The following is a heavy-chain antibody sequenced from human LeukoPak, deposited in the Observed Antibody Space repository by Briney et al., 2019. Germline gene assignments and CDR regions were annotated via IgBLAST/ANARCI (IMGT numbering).Heavy chain of an antibody. CDR1: GYSFTDYY. Sequence: ASVKVSCKTSGYSFTDYYMHWVRQAPGQGLEWMGWINPNSGGTNYAQKFQGRVTMTRDTSISTVYMEMSRLRSDDTAVYYCARESVPAVAARRGLNYWGQGTLVAVSS. CDR3: ARESVPAVAARRGLNY. V-gene: IGHV1-2*02. CDR2: INPNSGGT. D-gene: IGHD6-6*01. J-gene: IGHJ4*02.